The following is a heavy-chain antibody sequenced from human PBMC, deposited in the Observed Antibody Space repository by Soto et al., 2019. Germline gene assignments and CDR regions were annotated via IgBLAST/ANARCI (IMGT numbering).Heavy chain of an antibody. V-gene: IGHV3-23*01. CDR2: IGGSGSGT. J-gene: IGHJ4*02. CDR3: VKDQIRVPAPGKYSTAWHGRGGFF. D-gene: IGHD2-2*01. Sequence: EVQLLESGGGLVQPGGSLRLSCAASGFPFSNFAMSWVRQAPGKGLEWVADIGGSGSGTHYAGSVKGRFIISRDNSKNTLNLEMDSLRVADTAMYYCVKDQIRVPAPGKYSTAWHGRGGFFWGQGTLVTVSS. CDR1: GFPFSNFA.